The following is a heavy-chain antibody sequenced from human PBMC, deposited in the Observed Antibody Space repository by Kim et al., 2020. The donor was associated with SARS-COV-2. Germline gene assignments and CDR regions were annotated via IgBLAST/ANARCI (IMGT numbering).Heavy chain of an antibody. CDR2: DT. D-gene: IGHD3-22*01. V-gene: IGHV5-51*01. Sequence: DTRYSPSFQGQVTISAYKSISTAYLQWSSLKASDTAMYYCARHRDSWFDPWGQGTLVTVSS. CDR3: ARHRDSWFDP. J-gene: IGHJ5*02.